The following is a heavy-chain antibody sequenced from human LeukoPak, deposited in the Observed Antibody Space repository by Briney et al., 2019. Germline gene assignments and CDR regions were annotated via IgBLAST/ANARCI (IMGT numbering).Heavy chain of an antibody. Sequence: PGGSLRVSCAASGFTFTSYAMSWVRQAPGKGLEWVSGSSGRGGTTYYVESVKGRFTISRDNSKNTLYLQMSSLRVEDTAVYYCAKGSENYGAGAFDMWGQGTMVTVSS. J-gene: IGHJ3*02. D-gene: IGHD4-17*01. CDR3: AKGSENYGAGAFDM. CDR2: SSGRGGTT. CDR1: GFTFTSYA. V-gene: IGHV3-23*01.